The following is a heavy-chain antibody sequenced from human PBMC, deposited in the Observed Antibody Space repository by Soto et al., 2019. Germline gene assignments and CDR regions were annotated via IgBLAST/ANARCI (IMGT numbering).Heavy chain of an antibody. CDR2: IYWDDDK. Sequence: QITLKESGPTLVKPTQTLTLTCTFSGFSLSTRGMGVAWTRQPPGKALEWLALIYWDDDKRYSPSLKRRLSITKDTSKNLVVLTMTNMDPVDTATYCCVHGWFGESDLGFDPWGQGTLVTVSS. CDR3: VHGWFGESDLGFDP. CDR1: GFSLSTRGMG. J-gene: IGHJ5*02. V-gene: IGHV2-5*02. D-gene: IGHD3-10*01.